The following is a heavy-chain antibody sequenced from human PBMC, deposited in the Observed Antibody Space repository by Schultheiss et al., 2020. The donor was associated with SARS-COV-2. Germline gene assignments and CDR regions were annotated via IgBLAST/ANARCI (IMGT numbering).Heavy chain of an antibody. CDR1: GFTSSSYA. Sequence: GESLKISCAASGFTSSSYAMNWVRQAPGKGLVWVSRINSDGSSTSYADSVKGRFTISRDNAKNTLYLQMNSLRAEDTAVYYCARDWGNMDVWGKGTTVTVSS. CDR2: INSDGSST. D-gene: IGHD3-16*01. V-gene: IGHV3-74*01. CDR3: ARDWGNMDV. J-gene: IGHJ6*03.